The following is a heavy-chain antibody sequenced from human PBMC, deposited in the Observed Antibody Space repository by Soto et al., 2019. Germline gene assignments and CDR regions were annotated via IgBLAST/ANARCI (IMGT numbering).Heavy chain of an antibody. Sequence: ASVKVSCKASGGTFSSYASSWVRQAPGQGLEWMGGIIPIFGTANYAQKFQGRVTITADESTSTAYMELSSLRSEDTAVYYCARALIVVVPAATPNYYYYGMDVWGQGTTVTVSS. J-gene: IGHJ6*02. D-gene: IGHD2-2*01. V-gene: IGHV1-69*13. CDR3: ARALIVVVPAATPNYYYYGMDV. CDR2: IIPIFGTA. CDR1: GGTFSSYA.